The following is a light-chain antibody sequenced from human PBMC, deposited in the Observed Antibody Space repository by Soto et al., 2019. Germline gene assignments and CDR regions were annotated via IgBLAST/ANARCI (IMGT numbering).Light chain of an antibody. CDR1: QSISSW. CDR2: DAS. CDR3: QQYNSYSPYT. V-gene: IGKV1-5*01. Sequence: DIQMTQSPSTLSASVGDRVTITCRASQSISSWLAWYQQKPGKAPNLLIYDASSLESEVPSRFSGSGSGTEFTLTISSLQPDDFSAYYCQQYNSYSPYTFGQGTKLEIK. J-gene: IGKJ2*01.